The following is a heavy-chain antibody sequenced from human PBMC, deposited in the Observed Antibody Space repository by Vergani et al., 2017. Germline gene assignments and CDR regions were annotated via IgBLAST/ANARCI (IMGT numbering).Heavy chain of an antibody. V-gene: IGHV4-34*08. J-gene: IGHJ4*02. D-gene: IGHD2-2*02. Sequence: QVQLVESGGGLVKPGGSLRLSCAASGFSFSDHYMTWIRQPPGKGLEWIGEICHTEDTKYSPSLKSRVTVSVDESRNLFSLRLNSVTAADTAVYYCATIGYRRWGYYFDYWGQGILVTVSS. CDR2: ICHTEDT. CDR1: GFSFSDHY. CDR3: ATIGYRRWGYYFDY.